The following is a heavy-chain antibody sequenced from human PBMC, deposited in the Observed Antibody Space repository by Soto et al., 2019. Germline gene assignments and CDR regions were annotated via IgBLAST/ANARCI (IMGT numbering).Heavy chain of an antibody. CDR3: AKRTVTAPGCDC. V-gene: IGHV3-23*01. Sequence: GLSMXLSCAASGFXFRNYAMTWVRQAPGKGLEWVSVITGSGGGTYFVDSVKGRFTISRDNSKNTVYLQMNSLRAEDTAVYYCAKRTVTAPGCDCRGQGTLVTVAS. D-gene: IGHD6-13*01. J-gene: IGHJ4*02. CDR1: GFXFRNYA. CDR2: ITGSGGGT.